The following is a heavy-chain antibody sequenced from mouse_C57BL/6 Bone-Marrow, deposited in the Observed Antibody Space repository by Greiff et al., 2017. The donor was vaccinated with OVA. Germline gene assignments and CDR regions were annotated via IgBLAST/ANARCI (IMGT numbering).Heavy chain of an antibody. Sequence: VQLQQPGAELVKPGASVKLSCKASGYTFTSYWMHWVKQRPGRGLEWIGRIDPNSGGTKYNEKFKSKATLTVDKPSSTAYMQLSSLTSEDSADYYWERWPDGYDVDYYDMDYWGQGTSVTVTS. CDR1: GYTFTSYW. D-gene: IGHD2-2*01. V-gene: IGHV1-72*01. J-gene: IGHJ4*01. CDR2: IDPNSGGT. CDR3: ERWPDGYDVDYYDMDY.